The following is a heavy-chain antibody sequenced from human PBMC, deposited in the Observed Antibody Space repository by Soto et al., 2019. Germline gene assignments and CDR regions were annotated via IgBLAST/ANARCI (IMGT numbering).Heavy chain of an antibody. CDR3: ASGGVATIAY. V-gene: IGHV4-59*01. J-gene: IGHJ4*02. Sequence: PSETLSLTCTVSGGSISSYYWSWIRQPPGKGLEWIGYIYYSGSTNYNPSLKSRVTISVDTSKNQFSLKLSSVTAADTAVYYCASGGVATIAYWGQGTLVTVSS. CDR2: IYYSGST. D-gene: IGHD5-12*01. CDR1: GGSISSYY.